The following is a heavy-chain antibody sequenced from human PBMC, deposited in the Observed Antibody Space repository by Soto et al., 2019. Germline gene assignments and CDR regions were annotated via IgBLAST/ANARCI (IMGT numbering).Heavy chain of an antibody. Sequence: EVQLLESGGGLVRPGGSLRLSCEASGFTFSHYVLSWVRQAPGRGLEWVSSISGSGSTIYLADSVRGRFAMSRDLSRNTVSLQMNSLRAEDTAIYYCAKVRASYLSPSYFYYGLDVWGQGTTVTVSS. J-gene: IGHJ6*02. CDR3: AKVRASYLSPSYFYYGLDV. CDR2: ISGSGSTI. V-gene: IGHV3-23*01. CDR1: GFTFSHYV. D-gene: IGHD3-10*01.